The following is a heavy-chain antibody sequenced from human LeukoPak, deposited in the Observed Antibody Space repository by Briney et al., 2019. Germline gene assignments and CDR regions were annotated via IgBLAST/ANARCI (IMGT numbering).Heavy chain of an antibody. D-gene: IGHD1-14*01. CDR2: IKQDGSEK. V-gene: IGHV3-7*01. CDR1: GFTFSSYW. J-gene: IGHJ5*02. CDR3: LQYNSENT. Sequence: GGSLRLSCAASGFTFSSYWMSWVRQAPGKGLEWVANIKQDGSEKYYVDSVRGRFTVSRDNDKNSLYLEMNSLRDEDTAVYYCLQYNSENTWGQGTLVTVSS.